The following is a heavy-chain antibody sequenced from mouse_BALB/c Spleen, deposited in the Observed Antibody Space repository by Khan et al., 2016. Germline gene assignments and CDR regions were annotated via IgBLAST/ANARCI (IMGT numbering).Heavy chain of an antibody. Sequence: EVQLQESGPGLVKPSQSLSLTCTVTGYSITSDYAWNWIRQFPGNKLEWMGYISYSGSTSYNPSLKSRISNTRDTSKNQFFLQLNSVTTEDTATYYCARAPPSWYFDVWGAGTTVTVSS. CDR2: ISYSGST. V-gene: IGHV3-2*02. CDR1: GYSITSDYA. CDR3: ARAPPSWYFDV. J-gene: IGHJ1*01.